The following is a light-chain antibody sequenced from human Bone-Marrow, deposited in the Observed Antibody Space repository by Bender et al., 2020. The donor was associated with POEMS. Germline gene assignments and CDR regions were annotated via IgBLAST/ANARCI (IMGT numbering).Light chain of an antibody. V-gene: IGLV2-11*01. J-gene: IGLJ3*02. CDR1: SGDVGGYNY. CDR2: GYN. Sequence: QSALTQPRSVSGSPGQSVTISCTGTSGDVGGYNYVSWYEQHPGKAPKLIIYGYNNRPSGVPDRFSGSKSGTSASLAITGLQAEDEGDYYCQSYDNSLGGWVFGGGTKLTVL. CDR3: QSYDNSLGGWV.